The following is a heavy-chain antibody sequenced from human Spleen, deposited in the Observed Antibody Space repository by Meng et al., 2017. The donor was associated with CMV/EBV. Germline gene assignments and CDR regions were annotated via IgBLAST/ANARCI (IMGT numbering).Heavy chain of an antibody. Sequence: GSLRLSCAVYGGSFSGYYWSWIRQPPGKGLEWIGEINHSGSTNYNPSLKSRVTISVDTSKNQFSLKLSSVTAADTAVYYCARGGNWNDDYYYYYGMDVWGQGTTVTVSS. V-gene: IGHV4-34*01. J-gene: IGHJ6*02. CDR3: ARGGNWNDDYYYYYGMDV. D-gene: IGHD1-1*01. CDR2: INHSGST. CDR1: GGSFSGYY.